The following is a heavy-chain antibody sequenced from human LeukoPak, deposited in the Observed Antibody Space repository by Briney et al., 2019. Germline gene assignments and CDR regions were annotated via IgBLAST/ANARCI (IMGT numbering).Heavy chain of an antibody. CDR3: ARVRIQLWSNYYYYYYMDV. V-gene: IGHV4-4*02. D-gene: IGHD5-18*01. J-gene: IGHJ6*03. Sequence: SGTLSLTCAVSGGSISSSNWWSWVRQPPGKGLEWIGEIYHSGSTNYNPSLKSRVTISVDKSKNQFSLKLSSVTAADTAVYYCARVRIQLWSNYYYYYYMDVWGKGTTVTVSS. CDR2: IYHSGST. CDR1: GGSISSSNW.